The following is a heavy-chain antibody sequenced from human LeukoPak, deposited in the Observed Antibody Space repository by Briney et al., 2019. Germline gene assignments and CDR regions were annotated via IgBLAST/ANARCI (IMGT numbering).Heavy chain of an antibody. Sequence: RRASVKVSCKASGYTFTNYGISWVRQAPGQGLEWMGWINPNSGGTNYAQKFQGRVTMTRDKSIRTAYMELSRLTSDDTAVYYCARNIWVGESADAFDIWGQGTMVTVSS. V-gene: IGHV1-2*02. D-gene: IGHD3-10*01. J-gene: IGHJ3*02. CDR2: INPNSGGT. CDR1: GYTFTNYG. CDR3: ARNIWVGESADAFDI.